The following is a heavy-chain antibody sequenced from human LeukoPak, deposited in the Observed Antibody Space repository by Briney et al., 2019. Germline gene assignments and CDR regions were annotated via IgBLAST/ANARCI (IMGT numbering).Heavy chain of an antibody. V-gene: IGHV4-59*01. J-gene: IGHJ3*01. CDR1: GGSISSYY. CDR3: ARHRGGFDL. Sequence: SETLSLTCTVSGGSISSYYWSWLRQPPGKGLEWLGYIYYSGGTNYNPSLKSRVTISVDTSKIHFSLKLSSVTAADTAAYYCARHRGGFDLWGQGTMVAVSS. D-gene: IGHD2-15*01. CDR2: IYYSGGT.